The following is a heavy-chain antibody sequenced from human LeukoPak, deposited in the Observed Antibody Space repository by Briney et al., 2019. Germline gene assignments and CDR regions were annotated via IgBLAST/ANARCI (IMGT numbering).Heavy chain of an antibody. J-gene: IGHJ4*02. CDR1: GFTFSSYS. V-gene: IGHV3-21*01. CDR3: ASADSIDYSNWFDY. D-gene: IGHD1-1*01. Sequence: PGGSLRLSCAASGFTFSSYSMNWVRQAPGKGLEWVSSISSSSSYIYYADSVKGRFTISRDNAKNSLYLQMNSLRAEDTAVYYCASADSIDYSNWFDYWGQGTLVTVSS. CDR2: ISSSSSYI.